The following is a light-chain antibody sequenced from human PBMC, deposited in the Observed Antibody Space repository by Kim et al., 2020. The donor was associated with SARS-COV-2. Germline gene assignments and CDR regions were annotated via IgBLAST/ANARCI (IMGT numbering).Light chain of an antibody. J-gene: IGKJ5*01. CDR1: QSLASNS. CDR2: DAS. V-gene: IGKV3-20*01. Sequence: LPPGERATLSCRASQSLASNSLAWYQQRPGQSPRPLIYDASRRATGIPERFSGSGSGTDFTLTISRLESEDFAVYYCQHYGGSATFGQGTRLEIK. CDR3: QHYGGSAT.